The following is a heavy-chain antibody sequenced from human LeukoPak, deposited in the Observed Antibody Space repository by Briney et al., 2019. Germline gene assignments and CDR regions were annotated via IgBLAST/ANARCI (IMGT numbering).Heavy chain of an antibody. CDR3: AKGMYSGYDLGDYYFDY. J-gene: IGHJ4*02. CDR1: GFTFDDYA. Sequence: GRSLRLSCAASGFTFDDYAMHWVRQAPGKGLEWVSGISWISGSIGYADSVKGRFTISRDNAKNSLYLQMNSLRAEDMALYYCAKGMYSGYDLGDYYFDYWGQGTLVTVSS. V-gene: IGHV3-9*03. CDR2: ISWISGSI. D-gene: IGHD5-12*01.